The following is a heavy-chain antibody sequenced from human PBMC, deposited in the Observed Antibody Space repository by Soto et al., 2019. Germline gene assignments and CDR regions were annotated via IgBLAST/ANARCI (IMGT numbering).Heavy chain of an antibody. V-gene: IGHV4-4*02. J-gene: IGHJ4*02. CDR3: ARVYMVRGTIIRYFVY. CDR2: IYHSGST. Sequence: QVQLQESGPGLVKPSGTLSLTCAVSGGSISSSKWWSWVRQPPGKGLEWIGKIYHSGSTNSKPSLKCLVTISVDKSNTQFSRMLSSVTAAATALYFCARVYMVRGTIIRYFVYWGQGTLVTLSS. D-gene: IGHD3-10*01. CDR1: GGSISSSKW.